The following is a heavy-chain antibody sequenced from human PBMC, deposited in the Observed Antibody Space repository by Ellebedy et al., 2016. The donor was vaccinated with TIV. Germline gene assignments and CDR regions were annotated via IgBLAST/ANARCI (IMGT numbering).Heavy chain of an antibody. CDR3: ARDRIAAPGEEGSIDY. CDR1: GFTFSSYS. Sequence: GESLKISCAASGFTFSSYSMNWVRQAPGKGLEWVSSISSSSSYIYYADSVKGRFTISRDNAKNSLYLQMNSLRAEDTAVYYCARDRIAAPGEEGSIDYWGQGTLVTVSS. CDR2: ISSSSSYI. J-gene: IGHJ4*02. V-gene: IGHV3-21*01. D-gene: IGHD6-13*01.